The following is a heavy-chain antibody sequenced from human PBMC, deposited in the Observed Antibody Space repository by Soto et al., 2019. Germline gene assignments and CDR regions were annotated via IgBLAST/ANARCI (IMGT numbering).Heavy chain of an antibody. CDR2: IYPGDSDI. V-gene: IGHV5-51*01. CDR1: GYTSISYW. D-gene: IGHD6-19*01. J-gene: IGHJ4*02. Sequence: GESLKISCQGSGYTSISYWIAWVRQMPGKGLEWMGIIYPGDSDIRYNPSFQGQVTISADKSISTAYLQWSSLKASDTATYYCARIIAEAGTGFDFWGQGTLVTVSS. CDR3: ARIIAEAGTGFDF.